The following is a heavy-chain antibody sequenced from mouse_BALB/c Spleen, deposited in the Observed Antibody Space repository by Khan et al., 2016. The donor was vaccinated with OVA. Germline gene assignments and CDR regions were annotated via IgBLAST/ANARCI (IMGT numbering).Heavy chain of an antibody. V-gene: IGHV1-7*01. CDR3: ARRDLRWDFDY. CDR2: INPSTGYT. Sequence: VQLQESGAELVKPGASVKMSCKASGYTFINYWILWVKQRPGQGLEWIGYINPSTGYTEYNQNFKDKATLTADKSSSTAYMQLSSLTSEDSAVYYCARRDLRWDFDYWGQGTTLTVSS. J-gene: IGHJ2*01. CDR1: GYTFINYW. D-gene: IGHD1-1*01.